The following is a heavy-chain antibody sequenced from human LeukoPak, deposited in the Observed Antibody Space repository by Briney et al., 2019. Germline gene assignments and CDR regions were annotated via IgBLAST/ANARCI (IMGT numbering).Heavy chain of an antibody. CDR2: IDWDADK. V-gene: IGHV2-70*04. CDR1: GFSLSTSGMR. Sequence: SGPALVKPTQTLTLTCSFSGFSLSTSGMRVSWIRQPPGKALEWLARIDWDADKYYSTSLKTRLTISKDTSKNQVVLTMTNMDPVDTASYYCARMGCGSYPNFFDYWGQGILVTVSS. CDR3: ARMGCGSYPNFFDY. J-gene: IGHJ4*02. D-gene: IGHD1-26*01.